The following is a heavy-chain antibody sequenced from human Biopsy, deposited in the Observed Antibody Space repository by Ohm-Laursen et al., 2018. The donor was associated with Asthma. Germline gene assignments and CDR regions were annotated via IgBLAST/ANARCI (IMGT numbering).Heavy chain of an antibody. CDR2: ISKDASTQ. D-gene: IGHD1-1*01. V-gene: IGHV3-30*01. CDR1: GFSFSNFA. Sequence: SLRLSCTASGFSFSNFAIHWVRQAPGKWLEWVGVISKDASTQDYADSVKGRFTMARDNSKNTLDLQMNSLREEDTAVYYCVRDGTDDAFDIWGQGTVVSVSS. J-gene: IGHJ3*02. CDR3: VRDGTDDAFDI.